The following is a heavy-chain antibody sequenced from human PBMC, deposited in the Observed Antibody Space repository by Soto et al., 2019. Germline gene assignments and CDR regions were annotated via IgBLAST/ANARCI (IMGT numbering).Heavy chain of an antibody. J-gene: IGHJ3*02. CDR3: ATASPIGRNVAFDI. V-gene: IGHV4-31*03. CDR2: IYYSGST. Sequence: PSETLSLTCTFSVGSISSGGYYCSWIRQHPWKGLEWIGYIYYSGSTYYNPSLKSRVTISVDTSKNQFSLKLSYVTAADTAVYYWATASPIGRNVAFDILRQGTRGTV. D-gene: IGHD2-2*01. CDR1: VGSISSGGYY.